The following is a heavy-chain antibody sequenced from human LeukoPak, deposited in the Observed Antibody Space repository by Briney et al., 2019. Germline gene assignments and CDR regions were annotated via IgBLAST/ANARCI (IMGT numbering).Heavy chain of an antibody. CDR1: GFTFSSYA. V-gene: IGHV3-23*01. CDR2: ISGSGGST. CDR3: AKGGSGYYGSGSYYSF. Sequence: PGGSLRLSCAASGFTFSSYAMSWVRQAPGKGLGWVSAISGSGGSTYYADSVKGRFTISRDNSKNTLYLQMNSLRAEDTAVYYCAKGGSGYYGSGSYYSFWGQGTLVTVSS. D-gene: IGHD3-10*01. J-gene: IGHJ4*02.